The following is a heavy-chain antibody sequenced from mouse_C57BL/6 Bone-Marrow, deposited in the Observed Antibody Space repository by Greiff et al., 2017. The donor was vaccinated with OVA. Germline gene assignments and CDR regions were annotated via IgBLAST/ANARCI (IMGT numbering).Heavy chain of an antibody. V-gene: IGHV1-82*01. J-gene: IGHJ2*01. CDR2: IYPGDGDT. D-gene: IGHD2-2*01. CDR1: GYAFSSSW. Sequence: VKLQESGPELVKPGASVKISCKASGYAFSSSWMNWVKQRPGKGLEWIGRIYPGDGDTNYNGKFKGKATLTADKSSSTAYMQLSSLTSEDSAVYFCARFGYGGDYWGQGTTLTVSS. CDR3: ARFGYGGDY.